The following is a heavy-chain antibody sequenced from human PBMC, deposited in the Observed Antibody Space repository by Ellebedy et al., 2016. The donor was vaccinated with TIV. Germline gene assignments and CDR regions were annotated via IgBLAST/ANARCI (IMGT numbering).Heavy chain of an antibody. D-gene: IGHD3-10*01. CDR3: ARARLRGVIAAYNYDMDV. CDR1: GFSSGDYV. V-gene: IGHV3-49*03. Sequence: GGSLRLSXTASGFSSGDYVLSWFRQAPGKGLEWVGFIRTKPYGGTTEYAASVKGRFSILRDDSKSIVYLQMNSLKTEDTAVYYCARARLRGVIAAYNYDMDVWGQGTTVTVSS. CDR2: IRTKPYGGTT. J-gene: IGHJ6*02.